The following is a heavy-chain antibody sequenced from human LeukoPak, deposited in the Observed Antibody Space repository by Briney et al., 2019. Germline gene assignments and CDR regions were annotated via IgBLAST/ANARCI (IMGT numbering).Heavy chain of an antibody. Sequence: GGSLRLSCAASGFTFSSYWMHWVRQAPGKGLVWVSRINSDGSSTSYADSVKGRSTISRDNAKNTLYLQMNSLRAEDTAVYYCVRGVGGDSRFDPWGQGTLVTVSS. CDR3: VRGVGGDSRFDP. CDR1: GFTFSSYW. CDR2: INSDGSST. D-gene: IGHD1-26*01. J-gene: IGHJ5*02. V-gene: IGHV3-74*01.